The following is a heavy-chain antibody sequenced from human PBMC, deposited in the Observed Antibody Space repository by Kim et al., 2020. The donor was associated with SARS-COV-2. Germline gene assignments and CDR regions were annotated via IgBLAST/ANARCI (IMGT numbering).Heavy chain of an antibody. CDR1: GFTFSSYA. CDR3: VGSYRDIAARYYGMDV. CDR2: ISGSGGST. J-gene: IGHJ6*02. D-gene: IGHD6-6*01. V-gene: IGHV3-23*01. Sequence: GGSLRLSCAASGFTFSSYAMSWVRQAPGKGLEWVSAISGSGGSTYYADSVKGRFTISRDNSKNTLYLQMNSLRAEDTAVYYCVGSYRDIAARYYGMDVWGQATTVTVSS.